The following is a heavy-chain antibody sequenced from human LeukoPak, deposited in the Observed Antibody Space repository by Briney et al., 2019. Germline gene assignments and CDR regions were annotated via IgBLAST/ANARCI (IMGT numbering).Heavy chain of an antibody. CDR3: AKVFCGGDCHVDF. J-gene: IGHJ4*02. CDR1: GGSISSYY. D-gene: IGHD2-21*02. Sequence: SETLSLTCTVSGGSISSYYWSWIRQPPGKGLEWIGYIYYSGSTNYNPSLKSRVTISVDTSKNQFSLKLSSVTAADTAVYYCAKVFCGGDCHVDFWGRGTLVTVSS. V-gene: IGHV4-59*12. CDR2: IYYSGST.